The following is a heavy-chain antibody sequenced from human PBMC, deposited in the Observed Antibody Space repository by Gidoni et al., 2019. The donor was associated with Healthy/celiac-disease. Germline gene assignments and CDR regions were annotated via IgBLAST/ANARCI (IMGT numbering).Heavy chain of an antibody. J-gene: IGHJ4*02. CDR1: GFTFDDYA. D-gene: IGHD6-13*01. CDR3: AKDVKRGYSSSWYYFDY. Sequence: EVQLVESGGGLVQPGRSLRLSCAASGFTFDDYAMHWVRQAPGKGLEWFSGISWNSGSIGYADSVKGRFTISRDNAKNSLYLQMNSLRAEDTALYYCAKDVKRGYSSSWYYFDYWGQGTLVTVSS. V-gene: IGHV3-9*01. CDR2: ISWNSGSI.